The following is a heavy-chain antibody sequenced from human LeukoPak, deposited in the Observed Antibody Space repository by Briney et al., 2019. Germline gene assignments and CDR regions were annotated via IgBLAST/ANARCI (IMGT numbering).Heavy chain of an antibody. CDR3: ARIYGDYIAY. Sequence: SETLSLTCTVSGGSISSYYWSWIRQPAGKGQEWIGRIYTSGSTNYNPSLKSRVTISVDTSKNQFSLKLNFVTAADMAVYYCARIYGDYIAYWGQGTLVTVSS. J-gene: IGHJ4*02. CDR1: GGSISSYY. CDR2: IYTSGST. V-gene: IGHV4-4*07. D-gene: IGHD4-17*01.